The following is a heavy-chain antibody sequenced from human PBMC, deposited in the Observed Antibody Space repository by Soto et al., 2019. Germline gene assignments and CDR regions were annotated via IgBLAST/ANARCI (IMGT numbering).Heavy chain of an antibody. J-gene: IGHJ4*02. CDR2: IRGGGGFT. CDR1: GFTFHT. Sequence: GGSLRLSCAASGFTFHTMSWVRQAPGKGLEWISTIRGGGGFTYYADSVKGRFTISGDNSKNTLFLQMNSLRAEDTAIYFCARDRGNGGCPLFAHWGQGILVPVSS. CDR3: ARDRGNGGCPLFAH. D-gene: IGHD3-10*01. V-gene: IGHV3-23*01.